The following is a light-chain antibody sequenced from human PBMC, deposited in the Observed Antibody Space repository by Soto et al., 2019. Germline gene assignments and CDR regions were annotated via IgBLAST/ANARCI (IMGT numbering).Light chain of an antibody. V-gene: IGLV2-14*01. J-gene: IGLJ1*01. Sequence: QSVLTQPASVSGSPGQSITISCAGTSSDIGGYNYVSWYQQHPGKAPKVMIYEVSNRPSGVSNRFSGSKSGNTASLTVSGLQAEDEADYYCSSYAGNSRYVFGTGTKVTVL. CDR3: SSYAGNSRYV. CDR2: EVS. CDR1: SSDIGGYNY.